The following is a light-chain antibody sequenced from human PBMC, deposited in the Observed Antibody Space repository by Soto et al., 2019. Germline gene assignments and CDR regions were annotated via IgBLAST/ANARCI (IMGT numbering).Light chain of an antibody. J-gene: IGKJ1*01. CDR1: ESISTW. V-gene: IGKV1-5*03. CDR2: GAS. Sequence: GARVTITCRASESISTWLAWYQQKPGKAPKLLIYGASSLESGVPSRFSGSGSGTEFTLTISSLQPDDFATYYCQHYNSYSEAFGQGTKVDIK. CDR3: QHYNSYSEA.